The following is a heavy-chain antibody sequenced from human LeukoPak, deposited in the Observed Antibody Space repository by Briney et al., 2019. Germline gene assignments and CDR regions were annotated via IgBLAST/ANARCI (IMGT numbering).Heavy chain of an antibody. CDR3: ARVHGRAVAGPLGLDY. D-gene: IGHD6-19*01. J-gene: IGHJ4*02. CDR1: GGSISSSNW. V-gene: IGHV4-4*02. CDR2: IYHTGST. Sequence: PSGTLSLTCAVSGGSISSSNWWSWVREPPGKGLEWIGEIYHTGSTNSNPSLKSRVTISVDKSKNQFSLSLSSVTAADTAVYYCARVHGRAVAGPLGLDYWGEGTLVTVSS.